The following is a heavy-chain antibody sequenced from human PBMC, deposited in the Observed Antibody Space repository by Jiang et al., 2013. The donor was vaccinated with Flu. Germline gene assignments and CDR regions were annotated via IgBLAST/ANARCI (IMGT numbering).Heavy chain of an antibody. V-gene: IGHV3-21*01. Sequence: SSISSSSSYIYYADSVKGRFTISRDNAKNSLYLQMNSLRAEDTAVYYCARAAVASPTYYFDYWGQGTLVTVSS. CDR3: ARAAVASPTYYFDY. D-gene: IGHD6-19*01. J-gene: IGHJ4*02. CDR2: ISSSSSYI.